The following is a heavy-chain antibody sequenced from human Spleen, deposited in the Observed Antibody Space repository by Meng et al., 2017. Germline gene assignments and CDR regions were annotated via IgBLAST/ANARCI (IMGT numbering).Heavy chain of an antibody. CDR3: ARRAVRGDIDY. D-gene: IGHD3-10*01. Sequence: QLQLQESGPGLVKSSEILSLPCTVSGASLSSRTYHWGWIRQPPGKGLEWIGSINYSGTTYYHSSLKSRVTISVDTSKMQFSLRLTSVTAADTAVYYCARRAVRGDIDYWGHGTLVTVSS. CDR2: INYSGTT. CDR1: GASLSSRTYH. J-gene: IGHJ4*01. V-gene: IGHV4-39*01.